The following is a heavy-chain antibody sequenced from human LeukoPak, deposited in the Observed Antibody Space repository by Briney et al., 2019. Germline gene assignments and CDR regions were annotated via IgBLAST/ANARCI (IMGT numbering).Heavy chain of an antibody. V-gene: IGHV3-48*03. Sequence: KPGGSLRLSCAASGFTFDDYGMSWVRQAPGKGLEWISYISISGATIFYADSVKGRFTISRDNTKNSLYLQMNSLRAEDTAVYYCARGGGSAYKYNAFDIWGQGTMVTGSS. CDR2: ISISGATI. J-gene: IGHJ3*02. CDR1: GFTFDDYG. CDR3: ARGGGSAYKYNAFDI. D-gene: IGHD3-22*01.